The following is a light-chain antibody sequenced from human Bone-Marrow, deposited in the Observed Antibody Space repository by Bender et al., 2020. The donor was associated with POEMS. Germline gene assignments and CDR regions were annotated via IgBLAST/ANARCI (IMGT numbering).Light chain of an antibody. J-gene: IGLJ3*02. CDR3: SSYTRRSTLV. CDR1: SRDVGHFSY. CDR2: EVT. V-gene: IGLV2-14*01. Sequence: QSALTQPASVSGSPGQSITISCTGTSRDVGHFSYVSWYQQHPGKAPKLLLYEVTYRPSGVSNRFSGSKSGNTASLTISGLQAEDEADYYCSSYTRRSTLVFGRGTKLTVL.